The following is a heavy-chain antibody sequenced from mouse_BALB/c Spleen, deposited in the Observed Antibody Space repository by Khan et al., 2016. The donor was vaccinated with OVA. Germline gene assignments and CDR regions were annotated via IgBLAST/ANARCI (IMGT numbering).Heavy chain of an antibody. Sequence: QVQLKQSGPELVKPGASVKISCKASGYTFTDYYINWVKQKPGQGLEWIGWIYPGSGNTKYNEKFKDMATLTVDTSSSTAYMQLSSMTSEDTAFYFCARGGYYGNSLFDYWGQGTTLTVSS. CDR2: IYPGSGNT. J-gene: IGHJ2*01. D-gene: IGHD1-1*01. V-gene: IGHV1-84*02. CDR3: ARGGYYGNSLFDY. CDR1: GYTFTDYY.